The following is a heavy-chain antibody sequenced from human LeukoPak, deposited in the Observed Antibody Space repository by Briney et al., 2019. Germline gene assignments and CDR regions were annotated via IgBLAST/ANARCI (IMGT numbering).Heavy chain of an antibody. Sequence: GGSLRLSCAASGFTFSSYGLSWVRQAPGKGLEWVSAISASGGSTYYADSVKGRFTISRDNSKNPLYLQMNSLRAEDTAVYYCAKNMVRGVIMSSSFDYWGQGTLVTVSS. J-gene: IGHJ4*02. CDR3: AKNMVRGVIMSSSFDY. V-gene: IGHV3-23*01. D-gene: IGHD3-10*01. CDR2: ISASGGST. CDR1: GFTFSSYG.